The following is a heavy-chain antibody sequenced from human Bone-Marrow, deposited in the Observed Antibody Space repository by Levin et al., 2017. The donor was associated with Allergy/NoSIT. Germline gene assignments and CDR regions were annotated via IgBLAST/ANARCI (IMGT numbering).Heavy chain of an antibody. D-gene: IGHD3-10*01. V-gene: IGHV3-74*01. CDR1: GFTFSSYW. Sequence: GGSLRLSCAASGFTFSSYWMHWVRQAPGKGLVWVSRINSDGSSTSYADSVKGRFTISRDNAKNTLYLQMNSLRAEDTAVYYCARDNPRSSHPTPLWFGESSWGQGTLVTVSS. CDR2: INSDGSST. CDR3: ARDNPRSSHPTPLWFGESS. J-gene: IGHJ4*02.